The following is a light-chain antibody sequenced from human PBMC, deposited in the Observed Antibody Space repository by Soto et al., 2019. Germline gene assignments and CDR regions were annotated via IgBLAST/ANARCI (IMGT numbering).Light chain of an antibody. CDR3: QHYNSYSEA. Sequence: IQMTQSPSTLYGSLGDRVTITCRASQTISSWLAWYQQKPGKAPKLLIYKASTLKSGVPSRFSGSGSGTEFTLTISSLQPDDFATYYCQHYNSYSEAFGQGTKVDI. V-gene: IGKV1-5*03. CDR1: QTISSW. J-gene: IGKJ1*01. CDR2: KAS.